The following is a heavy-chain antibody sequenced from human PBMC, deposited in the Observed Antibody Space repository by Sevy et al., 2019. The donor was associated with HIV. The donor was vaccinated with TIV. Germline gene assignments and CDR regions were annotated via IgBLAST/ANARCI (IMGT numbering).Heavy chain of an antibody. CDR3: AKDSSSRYNWFDP. Sequence: GGSLSFSCEASGFTFDDYAMHWVRQAPGKGLDWVSGISWNGGSIGNADSVKGRFTISRDNAKNSLYLQMNSLRAEDTALYYCAKDSSSRYNWFDPWGQGTLVTVSS. V-gene: IGHV3-9*01. D-gene: IGHD6-13*01. CDR1: GFTFDDYA. CDR2: ISWNGGSI. J-gene: IGHJ5*02.